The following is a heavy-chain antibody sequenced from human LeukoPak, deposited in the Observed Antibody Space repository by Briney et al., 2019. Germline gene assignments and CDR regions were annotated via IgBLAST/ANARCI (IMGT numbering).Heavy chain of an antibody. Sequence: GGSLRLSCAASGFTFSSYDMSWVRQAPGKGLEWVSSISSGSSYIYYADSVKGRFTISRDNAKNSLYLQMNSLRAEDTAVYYCARNYNSGWSNYFYYMDVWGKGTTVTVSS. CDR2: ISSGSSYI. CDR1: GFTFSSYD. D-gene: IGHD6-19*01. J-gene: IGHJ6*03. V-gene: IGHV3-21*01. CDR3: ARNYNSGWSNYFYYMDV.